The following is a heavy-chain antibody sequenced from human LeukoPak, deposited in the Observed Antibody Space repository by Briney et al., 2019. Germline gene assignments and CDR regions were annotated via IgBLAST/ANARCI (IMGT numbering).Heavy chain of an antibody. J-gene: IGHJ4*02. Sequence: PSETLSLTCAVSGVSISSSEWWIWVRQPPGQGLEWIGEIHRDGRTRYNPSLKGRVTMSMDYSKNQFSLSVTSVTAADTAIYYCGKTDIYFNPIDYWGPGSLVTVSS. D-gene: IGHD3-9*01. CDR2: IHRDGRT. CDR1: GVSISSSEW. V-gene: IGHV4-4*02. CDR3: GKTDIYFNPIDY.